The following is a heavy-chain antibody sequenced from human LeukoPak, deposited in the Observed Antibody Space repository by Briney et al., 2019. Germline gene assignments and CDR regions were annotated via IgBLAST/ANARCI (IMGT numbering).Heavy chain of an antibody. Sequence: SGTLSLTCAVSGGSISSSNWWSWVRQPPGKGLEWIGEIYHSGSTNYNPSPKSRVTISVDKSKNQFSLKLSSVTAADTAVYYCARRGFQLLWFGELSVDAFDIWGQGTMVTVSS. V-gene: IGHV4-4*02. D-gene: IGHD3-10*01. CDR1: GGSISSSNW. CDR3: ARRGFQLLWFGELSVDAFDI. CDR2: IYHSGST. J-gene: IGHJ3*02.